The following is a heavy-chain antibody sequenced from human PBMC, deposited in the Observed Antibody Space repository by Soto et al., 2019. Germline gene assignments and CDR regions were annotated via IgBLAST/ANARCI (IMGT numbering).Heavy chain of an antibody. V-gene: IGHV4-31*03. Sequence: SETLSLTCTVSGGSITSGGSFWSWIRQHPGKGPEWIAFIGYSGTTSYNPSLESRVTVSVDTSKSQFSLNLTSVTAADTAVYYCARGGASSKWFTPWGQGTLVTVSS. J-gene: IGHJ5*02. CDR3: ARGGASSKWFTP. D-gene: IGHD2-15*01. CDR1: GGSITSGGSF. CDR2: IGYSGTT.